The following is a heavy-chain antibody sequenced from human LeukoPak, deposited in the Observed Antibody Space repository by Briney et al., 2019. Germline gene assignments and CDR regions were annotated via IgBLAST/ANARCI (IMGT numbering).Heavy chain of an antibody. CDR2: ISSSGSTI. D-gene: IGHD6-13*01. J-gene: IGHJ5*01. Sequence: PGGSLRLSCAASGFTFSSYEMNWVRQAPGKGLEWVSYISSSGSTIYYADSVKGRFTISRDNAKKSLYLQMNSLRAEDTAVYYCARVHPGSSLLIGEIDSWGQGTLVTVSS. CDR3: ARVHPGSSLLIGEIDS. CDR1: GFTFSSYE. V-gene: IGHV3-48*03.